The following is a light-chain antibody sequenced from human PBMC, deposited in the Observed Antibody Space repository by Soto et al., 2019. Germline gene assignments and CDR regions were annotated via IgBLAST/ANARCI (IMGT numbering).Light chain of an antibody. J-gene: IGKJ1*01. Sequence: EIVLTQSPGTLSLSPGERATLSCRASQSVSSSYLAWYQQKPGQAPRLLIYGASSRATGIPDRFSGSRSGTEFTLTISSLQPEDFATYYCLQHNTYPRTFGQGTKVDIK. CDR2: GAS. CDR3: LQHNTYPRT. V-gene: IGKV3-20*01. CDR1: QSVSSSY.